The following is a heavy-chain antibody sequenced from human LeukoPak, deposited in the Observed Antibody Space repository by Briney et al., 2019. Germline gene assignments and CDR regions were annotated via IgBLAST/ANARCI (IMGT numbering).Heavy chain of an antibody. CDR1: GYTFTGYY. CDR2: INPNSGGT. Sequence: ASVKVSCKASGYTFTGYYMHWVRQAPGQGLEWMGWINPNSGGTNYAQKFQGRVTMTRDTSISTAYMELSRLRSDDTAVYCCARDESSGWYYFDYWGQGTLVTVSS. V-gene: IGHV1-2*02. D-gene: IGHD6-19*01. J-gene: IGHJ4*02. CDR3: ARDESSGWYYFDY.